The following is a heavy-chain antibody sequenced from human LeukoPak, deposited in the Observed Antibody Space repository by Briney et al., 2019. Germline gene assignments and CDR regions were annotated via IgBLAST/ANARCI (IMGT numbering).Heavy chain of an antibody. V-gene: IGHV1-24*01. D-gene: IGHD3-22*01. J-gene: IGHJ4*02. CDR1: GYTLTELS. Sequence: ASVKVSCKVSGYTLTELSMHWVRQAPGKGLEWMEGFDPEDGETIYAQKFQGRVTMTEDTSTDTAYMELSSLRSEDTAVYYCATLNLDYYDSSGYFGLWGQGTLVTVSS. CDR3: ATLNLDYYDSSGYFGL. CDR2: FDPEDGET.